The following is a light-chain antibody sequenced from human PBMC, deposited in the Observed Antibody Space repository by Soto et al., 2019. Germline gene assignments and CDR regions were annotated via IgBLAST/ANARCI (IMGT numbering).Light chain of an antibody. CDR3: QHFGNSLWT. CDR1: QSVTSSN. V-gene: IGKV3-20*01. CDR2: GTS. J-gene: IGKJ1*01. Sequence: EIVLTQSPGTLSLSPGERATLSCRASQSVTSSNLAWYQQRSGQAPRLLIYGTSSRAIHTPDRFSGSGSGTDFTLTISDLEPEDFAVYFCQHFGNSLWTFGQGTKVEI.